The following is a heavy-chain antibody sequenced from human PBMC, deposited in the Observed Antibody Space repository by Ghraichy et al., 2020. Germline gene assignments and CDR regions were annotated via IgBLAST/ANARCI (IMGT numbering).Heavy chain of an antibody. J-gene: IGHJ6*02. CDR2: INHSGST. Sequence: SETLSLTCAVYGGSFSGYYWSWIRQPPGKGLEWIGEINHSGSTNYNPSLKSRVTISVDTSKNQFSLKLSSVTAADTAVYYGARRGSYYYYYGMDVWGQGTTVTVSS. CDR3: ARRGSYYYYYGMDV. CDR1: GGSFSGYY. D-gene: IGHD1-26*01. V-gene: IGHV4-34*01.